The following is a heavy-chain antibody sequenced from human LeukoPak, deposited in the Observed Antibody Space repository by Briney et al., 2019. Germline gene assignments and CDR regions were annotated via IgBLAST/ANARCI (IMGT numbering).Heavy chain of an antibody. J-gene: IGHJ5*02. Sequence: PSETLSLTCAVYGGSLSDYYWSWIRQPPGKGLEWIGYIWYSGFTYYNPSLKSRVTISVDTSKDRFFLKLSSVTAADTAMYYCARVRDWFDPWGQGTLVTVSS. V-gene: IGHV4-59*06. CDR3: ARVRDWFDP. CDR2: IWYSGFT. D-gene: IGHD4/OR15-4a*01. CDR1: GGSLSDYY.